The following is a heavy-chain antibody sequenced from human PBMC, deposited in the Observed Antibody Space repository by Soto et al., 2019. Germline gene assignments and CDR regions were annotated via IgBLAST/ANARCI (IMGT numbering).Heavy chain of an antibody. J-gene: IGHJ4*02. V-gene: IGHV3-23*05. D-gene: IGHD4-17*01. CDR1: GFTFDSYA. CDR2: IFSSGTNA. Sequence: GGSLRLSCAASGFTFDSYAMNWVRQAPGKGLEWVPTIFSSGTNAYYADSVRGRFTISRDNSKNTLSLQMTSLGAEDTAVYYCTTDTHDYGDYNFDYWGQGTLVTVSS. CDR3: TTDTHDYGDYNFDY.